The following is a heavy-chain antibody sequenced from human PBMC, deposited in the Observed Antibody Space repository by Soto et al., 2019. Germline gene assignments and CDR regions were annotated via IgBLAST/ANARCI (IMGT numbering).Heavy chain of an antibody. Sequence: GGSLRLSCAASGFTFSSYEMNWVRQAPGKGLEWVSYISSGGNLIYYADSVKGRFTVSRDNAKSSVYLQMSSLRAEDTAIYYCASLIIGYWGQGTLVTVSS. CDR3: ASLIIGY. V-gene: IGHV3-48*03. J-gene: IGHJ4*02. CDR2: ISSGGNLI. CDR1: GFTFSSYE.